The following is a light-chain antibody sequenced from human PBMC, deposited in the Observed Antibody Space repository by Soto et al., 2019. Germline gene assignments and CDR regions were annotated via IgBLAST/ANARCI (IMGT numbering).Light chain of an antibody. CDR3: QQHNQWPIT. Sequence: EIVMTQSPATLSVSPGETSSVSCRASQSAGNFLAWYQQKPGQAPRLLIYYISTRATGIPARFSGSGSGTEFTLTINSLQFEDSAVYYCQQHNQWPITFGQGTRLE. V-gene: IGKV3D-15*01. J-gene: IGKJ5*01. CDR1: QSAGNF. CDR2: YIS.